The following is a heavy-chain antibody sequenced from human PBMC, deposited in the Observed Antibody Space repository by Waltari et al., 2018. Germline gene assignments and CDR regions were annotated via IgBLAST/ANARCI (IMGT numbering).Heavy chain of an antibody. CDR1: GATFTDTY. Sequence: EVQLLQSGAEVKKPGTPAKLSCQVSGATFTDTYIPWIQQAPGTGLQWMGPLDPEDGQAVYAEKFQGRVTMTADTSIHTAYMELTSLTSEDTAFYYCAAALGGGISASRPFHFWGQGTMITVSS. CDR2: LDPEDGQA. J-gene: IGHJ3*01. V-gene: IGHV1-69-2*01. CDR3: AAALGGGISASRPFHF. D-gene: IGHD3-10*01.